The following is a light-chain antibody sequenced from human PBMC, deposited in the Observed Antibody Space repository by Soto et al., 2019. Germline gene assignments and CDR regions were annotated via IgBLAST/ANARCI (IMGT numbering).Light chain of an antibody. CDR3: HQRSSLPLT. Sequence: EIVLTQSPATLSLSPGERATLSCRASQSVGSYLAWHQQKPGQAPRLLIYDASTRATGIPARFSGSGSGTDFLLTISRLQHEFFAVYYCHQRSSLPLTFGGGTQVEIK. J-gene: IGKJ4*01. CDR1: QSVGSY. CDR2: DAS. V-gene: IGKV3-11*01.